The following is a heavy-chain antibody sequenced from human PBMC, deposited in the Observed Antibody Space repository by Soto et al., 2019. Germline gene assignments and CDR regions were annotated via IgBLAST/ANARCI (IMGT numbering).Heavy chain of an antibody. CDR2: INPSGGST. CDR3: ARVNYDSSGDPYYFDY. CDR1: GYTFTSYY. Sequence: ASVKVSCKASGYTFTSYYMHWVRQAPGQGLEWMGIINPSGGSTSYAQKFQGRVTMTRDTSTSTDYMELSSLRSDDTAVYYCARVNYDSSGDPYYFDYWGQGTLVTVSS. D-gene: IGHD3-22*01. J-gene: IGHJ4*02. V-gene: IGHV1-46*01.